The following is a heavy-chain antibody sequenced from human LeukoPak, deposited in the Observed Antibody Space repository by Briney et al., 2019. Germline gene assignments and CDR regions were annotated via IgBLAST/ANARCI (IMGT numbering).Heavy chain of an antibody. CDR3: ARTYYYDSSGYHFDY. J-gene: IGHJ4*02. CDR2: IIPIFDTG. CDR1: GYTFSDYY. Sequence: SVKVSCKTSGYTFSDYYIHWIRQAPGQGLEWMGGIIPIFDTGNNAQKFQGRVTITADRSTSTAYMELSSLRSEDTAVCFCARTYYYDSSGYHFDYWGQGTRVTVSS. D-gene: IGHD3-22*01. V-gene: IGHV1-69*06.